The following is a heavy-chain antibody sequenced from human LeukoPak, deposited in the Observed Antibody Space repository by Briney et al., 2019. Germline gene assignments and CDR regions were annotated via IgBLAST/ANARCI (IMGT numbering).Heavy chain of an antibody. V-gene: IGHV3-21*01. D-gene: IGHD3-10*01. J-gene: IGHJ4*02. CDR1: GFTFSSYS. CDR2: ISSSSSYI. Sequence: GGSLRLSCAASGFTFSSYSMNWVRQAPGKGLEWVSSISSSSSYIYYADSVKGRFTISRDNAKNSLYLQMNSLRAEDTAVYYCARDVTMVRGVNDYWGQGTLVTVSS. CDR3: ARDVTMVRGVNDY.